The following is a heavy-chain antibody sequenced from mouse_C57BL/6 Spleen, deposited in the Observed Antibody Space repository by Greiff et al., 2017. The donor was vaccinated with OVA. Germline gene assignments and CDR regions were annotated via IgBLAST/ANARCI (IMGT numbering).Heavy chain of an antibody. V-gene: IGHV5S21*01. CDR1: GFTFSSYA. J-gene: IGHJ4*01. D-gene: IGHD3-2*02. CDR2: ISSGGDYI. CDR3: ARGRDTAQATDAMDY. Sequence: EVQGVESGEGLVKPGGSLKLSCAASGFTFSSYAMSWVRQTPEKRLEWVAYISSGGDYIYYAGTVKGRFTLSRDNARNTLYLQMGSLKSEDTAMDYCARGRDTAQATDAMDYWGQGTSVTVSS.